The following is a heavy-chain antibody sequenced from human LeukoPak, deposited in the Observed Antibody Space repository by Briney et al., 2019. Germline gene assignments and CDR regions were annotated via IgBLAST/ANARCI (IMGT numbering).Heavy chain of an antibody. Sequence: ASVKVSCKASGYTFTSYGISWVRQAPGQGLEWMGWISAYNGNTNYAQKLQGRVTMTTDTSTSTAYMELRSLRSDDTAVYYCARDCSSTSCPYYYYYYGMDVWGKGTTVTVSS. CDR2: ISAYNGNT. D-gene: IGHD2-2*01. CDR3: ARDCSSTSCPYYYYYYGMDV. V-gene: IGHV1-18*04. CDR1: GYTFTSYG. J-gene: IGHJ6*04.